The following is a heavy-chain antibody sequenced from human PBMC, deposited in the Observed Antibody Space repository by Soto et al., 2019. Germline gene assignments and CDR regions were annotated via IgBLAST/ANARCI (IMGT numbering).Heavy chain of an antibody. CDR3: VRDPADCRSGSCSADY. Sequence: QAPRPGFEWMGWISGSNGHTTYAQTFQDRVTLTTDTSTSTAYMELRSLRFDDTAVYYCVRDPADCRSGSCSADYWGQGTLVPVSS. D-gene: IGHD2-15*01. J-gene: IGHJ4*02. V-gene: IGHV1-18*01. CDR2: ISGSNGHT.